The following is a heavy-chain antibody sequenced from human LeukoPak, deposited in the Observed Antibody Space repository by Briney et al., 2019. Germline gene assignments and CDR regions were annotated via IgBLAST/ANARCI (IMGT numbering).Heavy chain of an antibody. Sequence: GGSLRLSCAASGFTFDDYAMHWVRQVPGKGLECVSGISWNSGSIGYADSVKGRFTISRDNAKNSLYLQMNSLRAEDTAFYYCAKDSGSGYYMDAFDIWGQGTMVTVSS. CDR1: GFTFDDYA. J-gene: IGHJ3*02. V-gene: IGHV3-9*01. D-gene: IGHD3-22*01. CDR3: AKDSGSGYYMDAFDI. CDR2: ISWNSGSI.